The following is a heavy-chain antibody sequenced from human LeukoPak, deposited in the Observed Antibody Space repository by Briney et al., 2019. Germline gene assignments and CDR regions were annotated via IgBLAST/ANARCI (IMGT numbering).Heavy chain of an antibody. J-gene: IGHJ4*02. D-gene: IGHD2-21*02. Sequence: GGSLRLSCAASGFTLSSYAMSWVRQAPGKGLEWVSAISDSGNTYHADSVKGRFTISRDNSKNTLYLQMNSLRADDTAVYYCAKSHHVTAIDYWGQGTLVTVSS. V-gene: IGHV3-23*01. CDR3: AKSHHVTAIDY. CDR1: GFTLSSYA. CDR2: ISDSGNT.